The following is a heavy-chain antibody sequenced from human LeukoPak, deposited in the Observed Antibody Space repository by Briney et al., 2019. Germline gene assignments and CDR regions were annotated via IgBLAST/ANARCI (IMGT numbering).Heavy chain of an antibody. CDR3: ARDSSDVAAGDY. Sequence: GGSLRLSCAASGFTFSSYWMSWVRQAPGKGREWVANIKQDGSEKYYVDPVKGRFTISRDNAKNSLYLQMNSLRAEDTAVYYCARDSSDVAAGDYWGQGTLVTVSS. CDR1: GFTFSSYW. D-gene: IGHD2-15*01. CDR2: IKQDGSEK. J-gene: IGHJ4*02. V-gene: IGHV3-7*01.